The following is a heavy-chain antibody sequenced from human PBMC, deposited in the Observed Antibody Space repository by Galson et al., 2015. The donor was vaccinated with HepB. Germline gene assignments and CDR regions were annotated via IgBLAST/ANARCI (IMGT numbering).Heavy chain of an antibody. CDR1: GFTFDDYT. Sequence: SLRLSCAASGFTFDDYTMHWVRQAPGKGLEWVSLISWDGGSTYYADSVKGRFTISRDNSKNSLYLQMNSLRTEDTALYYCAKGHSSGYYWACDYWGQGTLVTVSS. D-gene: IGHD3-22*01. CDR3: AKGHSSGYYWACDY. J-gene: IGHJ4*02. V-gene: IGHV3-43*01. CDR2: ISWDGGST.